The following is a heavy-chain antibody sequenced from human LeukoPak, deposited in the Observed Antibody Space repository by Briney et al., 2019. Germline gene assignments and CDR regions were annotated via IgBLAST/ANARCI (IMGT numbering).Heavy chain of an antibody. Sequence: PSETLSLTCTVSGGSFSSYYWSWLRQPPGKGLEWIGYIYYSGSTNYNPSLKSRVTISVDTSKNQFSLKLSSVTAADTAVYYCAREGSGSRAWYFDYGGQGTLVTVS. CDR3: AREGSGSRAWYFDY. CDR1: GGSFSSYY. J-gene: IGHJ4*02. D-gene: IGHD1-26*01. V-gene: IGHV4-59*01. CDR2: IYYSGST.